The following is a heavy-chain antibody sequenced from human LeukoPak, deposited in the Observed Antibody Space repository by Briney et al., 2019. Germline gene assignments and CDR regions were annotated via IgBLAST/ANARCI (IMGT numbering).Heavy chain of an antibody. CDR2: TYYRSKWYN. J-gene: IGHJ5*02. CDR1: GDSVSSNSAA. CDR3: ARDPNLWFGEPLGWFDP. D-gene: IGHD3-10*01. Sequence: SQTLSLTCAISGDSVSSNSAARNWIRQSPSRGLEWLGRTYYRSKWYNDYAVSVKSRITINPDTSKNQFSLQLNSVTPEDTAVYYCARDPNLWFGEPLGWFDPWGQGTLVTVSS. V-gene: IGHV6-1*01.